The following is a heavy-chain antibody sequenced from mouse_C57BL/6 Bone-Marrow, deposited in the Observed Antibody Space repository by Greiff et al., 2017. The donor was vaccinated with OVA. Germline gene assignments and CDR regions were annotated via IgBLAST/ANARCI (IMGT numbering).Heavy chain of an antibody. CDR3: ARQGTVVYYYYAMDY. D-gene: IGHD1-1*01. Sequence: EVKLVESGGGLVKPGGSLKLSCAASGFTFSDYGMHWVRQAPEKGLEWVAYISSGSSTIYYADTVKGRFTISRDNAKNTLFLQMTSLRSEDTAMYYCARQGTVVYYYYAMDYWGQGTSVTVSS. CDR2: ISSGSSTI. V-gene: IGHV5-17*01. J-gene: IGHJ4*01. CDR1: GFTFSDYG.